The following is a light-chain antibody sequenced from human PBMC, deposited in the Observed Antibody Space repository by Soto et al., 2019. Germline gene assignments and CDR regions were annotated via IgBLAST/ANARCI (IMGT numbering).Light chain of an antibody. CDR3: TSFVNNILL. V-gene: IGLV2-14*01. Sequence: QSVLTQPASVSGSPGQSITISCTGTSSDVGDHFSVSWYQHIPGKAPKLMIYEVNNRPSGISSRFSGSRSGGTAALTISGLQTEDEAHYYCTSFVNNILLFGRGTKLTVL. CDR2: EVN. J-gene: IGLJ2*01. CDR1: SSDVGDHFS.